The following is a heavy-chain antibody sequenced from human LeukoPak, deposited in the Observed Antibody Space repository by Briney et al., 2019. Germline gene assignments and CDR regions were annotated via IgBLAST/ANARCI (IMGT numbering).Heavy chain of an antibody. CDR2: IKQDGSEK. CDR3: AMNYGRNSAG. V-gene: IGHV3-7*02. J-gene: IGHJ4*02. D-gene: IGHD4-23*01. CDR1: GFTFSSSW. Sequence: PGGSLRLSCAASGFTFSSSWMSWVRLAPGKGLEWVANIKQDGSEKYYVDSVKGRCTISRDNAKSSLYLQMNSLRDEDTAVYYCAMNYGRNSAGWGQGTLVTVSS.